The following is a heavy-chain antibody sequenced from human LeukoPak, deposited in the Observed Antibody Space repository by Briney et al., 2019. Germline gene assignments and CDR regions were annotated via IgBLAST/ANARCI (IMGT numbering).Heavy chain of an antibody. CDR3: ARELIVGGNSWGAFDI. Sequence: PGGSLRLSCAASAFIFSNYAMHWVRQAPGKGLEWVAVISYDGRNKYYADSVKGRFTISRDNSKNTLYVQMNSLRSEDTAMCYCARELIVGGNSWGAFDIWGQGTMVTVSS. J-gene: IGHJ3*02. CDR2: ISYDGRNK. D-gene: IGHD1-26*01. CDR1: AFIFSNYA. V-gene: IGHV3-33*01.